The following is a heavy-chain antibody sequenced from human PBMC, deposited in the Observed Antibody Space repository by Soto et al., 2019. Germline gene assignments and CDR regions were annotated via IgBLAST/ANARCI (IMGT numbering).Heavy chain of an antibody. Sequence: SVKVSCKASGGTFSTYTISWVRQSPGQGLEWMGRIIPILGIANYAQKFQGRVTITTAKSTSTAYMELRSLRSEDTAVYYCAREGGAPYYYYVLDVSAQGTSVIGSS. V-gene: IGHV1-69*02. J-gene: IGHJ6*02. CDR1: GGTFSTYT. CDR3: AREGGAPYYYYVLDV. CDR2: IIPILGIA. D-gene: IGHD3-10*01.